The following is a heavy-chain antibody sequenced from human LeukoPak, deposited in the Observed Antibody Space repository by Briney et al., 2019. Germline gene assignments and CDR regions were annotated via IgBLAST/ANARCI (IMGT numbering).Heavy chain of an antibody. V-gene: IGHV3-23*01. CDR2: ISGSGGST. CDR3: AKDLYSYGYGGYWFDP. J-gene: IGHJ5*02. CDR1: GFTFSSYA. D-gene: IGHD5-18*01. Sequence: GGSLRLSCAASGFTFSSYAMSWVRQAPGKGLEWVSAISGSGGSTHYADFVKGRFTISRDNSKNTLYLQMNSLRAEDTAVYYCAKDLYSYGYGGYWFDPWGQGTLVTVSS.